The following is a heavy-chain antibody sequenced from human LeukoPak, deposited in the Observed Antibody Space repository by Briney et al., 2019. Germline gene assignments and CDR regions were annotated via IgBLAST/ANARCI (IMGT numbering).Heavy chain of an antibody. CDR2: ISSSSSYI. CDR1: GFTFSSYS. Sequence: GRSLRLSCAASGFTFSSYSMNWVRQAPGKGLEWVSSISSSSSYIYYADSVKGRFTISRDNAKNSLYLQMNSLRAEDTAVYYCASWTAMVSFDYWGQGTLVTVSS. J-gene: IGHJ4*02. CDR3: ASWTAMVSFDY. V-gene: IGHV3-21*01. D-gene: IGHD5-18*01.